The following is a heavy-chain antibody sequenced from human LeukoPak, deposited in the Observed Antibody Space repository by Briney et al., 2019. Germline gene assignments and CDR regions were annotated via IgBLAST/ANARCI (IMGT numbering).Heavy chain of an antibody. CDR2: IYCSGST. Sequence: SETLSLTCTVSGGSISSYYWSWIRQPPGKGLEWIGYIYCSGSTNYNPSLKSRVTISVDTSKNQFSLKLSSVTAADTAVYYCARGNLEWSSKPYGMDVWGQGTTVTVSS. CDR1: GGSISSYY. D-gene: IGHD3-3*01. J-gene: IGHJ6*02. V-gene: IGHV4-59*01. CDR3: ARGNLEWSSKPYGMDV.